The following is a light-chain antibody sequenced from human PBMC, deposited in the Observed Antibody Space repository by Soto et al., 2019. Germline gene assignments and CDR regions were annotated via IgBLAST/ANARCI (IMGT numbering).Light chain of an antibody. CDR1: QSVSSY. J-gene: IGKJ5*01. Sequence: EIVMTPSPATLSVSPGERATLSCRASQSVSSYLAWYQQKPGQAPRLLIYDASNRATGIPARFSGSGSGTDFTLTISSLEPEDFAVYHCQQRSNWITFGQGTRREIK. V-gene: IGKV3-11*01. CDR2: DAS. CDR3: QQRSNWIT.